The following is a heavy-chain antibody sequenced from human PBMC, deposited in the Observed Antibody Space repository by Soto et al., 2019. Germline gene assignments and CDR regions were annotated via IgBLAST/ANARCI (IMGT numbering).Heavy chain of an antibody. J-gene: IGHJ6*02. V-gene: IGHV3-21*01. CDR2: ISSSSSYI. D-gene: IGHD6-13*01. CDR3: ARDGTEAAGPPGDYYYGMDV. CDR1: GFTFSSYS. Sequence: GGSLRLSCAASGFTFSSYSMNWVRQAPGKGLEWVSSISSSSSYIYYADSVKGRFTISRDNAKNSLYLQMNSLRAEDTAVYYRARDGTEAAGPPGDYYYGMDVWGQGTTVTVYS.